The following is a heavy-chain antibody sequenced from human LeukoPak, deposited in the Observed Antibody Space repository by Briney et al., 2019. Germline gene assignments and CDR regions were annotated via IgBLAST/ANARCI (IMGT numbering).Heavy chain of an antibody. V-gene: IGHV4-31*03. Sequence: PSQTLSLTCTVSGGSISSGGYYWSWIRQHPGKGLEWIGYIYYSGSTYYNPSLKSRVTISVDTSKNQFSLKPSSVTAADTAVYYCARGRTVYYDSSGYYLQPVDYWGQGTLVTVSS. CDR1: GGSISSGGYY. J-gene: IGHJ4*02. CDR3: ARGRTVYYDSSGYYLQPVDY. D-gene: IGHD3-22*01. CDR2: IYYSGST.